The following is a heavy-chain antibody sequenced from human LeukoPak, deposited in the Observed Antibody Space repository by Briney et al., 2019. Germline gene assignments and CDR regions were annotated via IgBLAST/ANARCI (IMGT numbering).Heavy chain of an antibody. CDR2: IYSGGST. CDR3: ARVPSGFTMIVVGAFDI. CDR1: GFTVSSNY. J-gene: IGHJ3*02. V-gene: IGHV3-53*01. Sequence: GGSLRLSCAASGFTVSSNYMSWVRQAPGKGLEWVSVIYSGGSTYYADSVKGRFTISRDNSKNTLYLQMNSLRAEDTAVYYCARVPSGFTMIVVGAFDIWGQGTMVTVSS. D-gene: IGHD3-22*01.